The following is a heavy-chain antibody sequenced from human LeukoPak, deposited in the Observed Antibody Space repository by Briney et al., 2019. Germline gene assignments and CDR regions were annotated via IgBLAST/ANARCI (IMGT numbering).Heavy chain of an antibody. D-gene: IGHD4-23*01. CDR2: INQDGSAK. J-gene: IGHJ4*02. Sequence: GGSLRLSCAVSGFTFSSYAMSWVRQAPGKGLEWVANINQDGSAKYYVDSVKGRFTFSRDNAMNSLFLQMNSLRAEDTAVYYCARDVHGGAFDYWGQGTLVTVSS. CDR1: GFTFSSYA. V-gene: IGHV3-7*01. CDR3: ARDVHGGAFDY.